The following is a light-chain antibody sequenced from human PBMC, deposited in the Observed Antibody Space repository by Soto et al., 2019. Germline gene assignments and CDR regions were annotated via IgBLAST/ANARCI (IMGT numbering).Light chain of an antibody. CDR3: SSYSITTTPWV. J-gene: IGLJ3*02. V-gene: IGLV2-14*01. CDR2: EVS. Sequence: QSALTQPASVSGSPGQSITISCTGSSSDVGGYNYVSWYQQHPGKAPKLMVYEVSNRPSGVSHRFSGSKSGNTASLTISGLQAEDEADYYCSSYSITTTPWVFGGGTKLTVL. CDR1: SSDVGGYNY.